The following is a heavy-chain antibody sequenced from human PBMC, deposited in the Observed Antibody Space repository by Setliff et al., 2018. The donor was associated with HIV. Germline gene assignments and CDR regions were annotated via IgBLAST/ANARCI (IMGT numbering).Heavy chain of an antibody. Sequence: ASVKVSCKASGYTFTGYYIHWVRQAPGQGLEWMGRIYPNSGGTNFAQKFQGRVTMTRDTSISTAYMEMSSLRSEDTAVYYCANLVIIKSYFDYWGQGTLVTVSS. D-gene: IGHD3-10*01. J-gene: IGHJ4*02. CDR3: ANLVIIKSYFDY. CDR1: GYTFTGYY. CDR2: IYPNSGGT. V-gene: IGHV1-2*06.